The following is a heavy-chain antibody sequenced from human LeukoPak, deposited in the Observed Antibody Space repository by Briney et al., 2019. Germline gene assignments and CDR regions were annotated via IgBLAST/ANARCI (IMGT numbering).Heavy chain of an antibody. CDR3: AKDLNSVVVPAKRPFDY. V-gene: IGHV3-23*01. D-gene: IGHD2-2*01. CDR2: ISAGATTT. CDR1: GFTFTSYA. Sequence: GGSLRLSCETSGFTFTSYAVSWVRQAPGKGLEWVSAISAGATTTYYADSVKGRFTISRDDSRNTLYLQMNSLRTEDTAVYYCAKDLNSVVVPAKRPFDYWGQGTLVTVSS. J-gene: IGHJ4*02.